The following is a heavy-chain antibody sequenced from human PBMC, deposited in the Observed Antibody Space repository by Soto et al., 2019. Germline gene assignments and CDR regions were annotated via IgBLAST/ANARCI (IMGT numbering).Heavy chain of an antibody. CDR3: AKDWVGGSNMYQLEK. CDR2: ISHYETKK. D-gene: IGHD2-2*01. CDR1: GFTVSDDG. J-gene: IGHJ4*01. Sequence: QVQLVESGGGVVQPGRSLRLSCAASGFTVSDDGMHWVRQAPGKGLEWVGTISHYETKKYFEDSVKGRFTIARDNSKNTVYLQLRSLRPEDTAVYYCAKDWVGGSNMYQLEKWGHGTLVIVSS. V-gene: IGHV3-30*18.